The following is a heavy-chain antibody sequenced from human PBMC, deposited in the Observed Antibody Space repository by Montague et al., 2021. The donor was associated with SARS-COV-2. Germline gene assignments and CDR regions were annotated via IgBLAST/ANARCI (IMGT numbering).Heavy chain of an antibody. Sequence: VKPTQTLTLTCTFSGFSLSTSGMCVSWIRQPPGKALEWLALIDWDDDKYYSTSLKTRLTISKDTSKNQVVLTMTNMDPVDTATYYSARISYDILTGYYYGMDVWGQGTTVTVSS. V-gene: IGHV2-70*01. CDR1: GFSLSTSGMC. CDR2: IDWDDDK. J-gene: IGHJ6*02. D-gene: IGHD3-9*01. CDR3: ARISYDILTGYYYGMDV.